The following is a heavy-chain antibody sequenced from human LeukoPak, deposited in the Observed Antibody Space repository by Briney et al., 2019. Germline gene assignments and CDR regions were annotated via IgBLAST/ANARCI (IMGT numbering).Heavy chain of an antibody. Sequence: GGSLRLSCAASGFTFSNYWMSWVRQAPGKGLEWVANMKQDGSEKYYVDSVKGRFTISRDNAKNSLYLQMNSLRVEDTAVYYCARKACAMDVWGKGTTVTVSS. CDR2: MKQDGSEK. CDR1: GFTFSNYW. CDR3: ARKACAMDV. J-gene: IGHJ6*04. V-gene: IGHV3-7*03.